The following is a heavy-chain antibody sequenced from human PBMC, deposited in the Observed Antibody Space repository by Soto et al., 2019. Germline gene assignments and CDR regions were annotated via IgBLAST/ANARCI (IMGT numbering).Heavy chain of an antibody. D-gene: IGHD1-26*01. CDR3: ASGGAGSGPFTWELPDH. J-gene: IGHJ4*02. V-gene: IGHV1-45*02. CDR1: GNTFTYRY. CDR2: ITPFSGDV. Sequence: QMQLVQSGAEVKKTGSSVTVSCKALGNTFTYRYLHWVRQAPGQALEWMEWITPFSGDVHYAQKFQERVTITRDRSINTAYMQMSSLRPEDTAMYFCASGGAGSGPFTWELPDHWGQGTLVTVSS.